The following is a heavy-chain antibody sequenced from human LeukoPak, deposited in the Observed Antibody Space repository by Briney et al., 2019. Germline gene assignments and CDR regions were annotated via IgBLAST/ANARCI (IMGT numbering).Heavy chain of an antibody. CDR2: ISGSGGST. Sequence: GGSLRLSCAASGFTFSSYAMSWVRQAPGKGLEWVSAISGSGGSTYYADSVKGRFTISRDNSKNTLYLQMNSLRTEDSAVYYCAKAGGIRFFPLDPWGQGTLVIVSS. D-gene: IGHD3-3*01. V-gene: IGHV3-23*01. J-gene: IGHJ5*02. CDR3: AKAGGIRFFPLDP. CDR1: GFTFSSYA.